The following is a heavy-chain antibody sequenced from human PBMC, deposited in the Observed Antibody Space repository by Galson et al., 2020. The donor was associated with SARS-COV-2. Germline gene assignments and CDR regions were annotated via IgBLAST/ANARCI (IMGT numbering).Heavy chain of an antibody. D-gene: IGHD2-21*02. Sequence: SETLSLTCTVSGGSISSYYWSWIRQPPGKGLEWIGYIYYSGSTNYNPSLKSRVTISVDTSKNQFSLKLSSVTAADTAVYYCARESYFLGRGATAILYYFDYWGQGTLVTVSS. CDR1: GGSISSYY. J-gene: IGHJ4*02. V-gene: IGHV4-59*01. CDR3: ARESYFLGRGATAILYYFDY. CDR2: IYYSGST.